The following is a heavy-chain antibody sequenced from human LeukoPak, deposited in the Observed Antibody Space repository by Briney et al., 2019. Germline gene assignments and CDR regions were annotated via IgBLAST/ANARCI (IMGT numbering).Heavy chain of an antibody. Sequence: PGGSLRLSCAASGFTFTAYAMSWVRQAPGKGLEWVSAINGNGVNTNYADSVKGRFTISRDNAKNSLYLQMNSLRAEDTAVYYCARQKYCSGGSCYLSGSDYWGQGTLVTVSS. CDR1: GFTFTAYA. CDR3: ARQKYCSGGSCYLSGSDY. V-gene: IGHV3-23*01. D-gene: IGHD2-15*01. CDR2: INGNGVNT. J-gene: IGHJ4*02.